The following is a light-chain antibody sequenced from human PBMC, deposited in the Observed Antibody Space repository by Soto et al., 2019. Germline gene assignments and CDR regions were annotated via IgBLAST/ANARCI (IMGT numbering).Light chain of an antibody. Sequence: QSALTQPPSASGSLGQSVTLSCTGTSHDVGGNNFVSWYQQHPGKAPKLIISQVNKRPSGVPDRFSGSKSGNTASLTVSGLQAGDEADYYCTAYSGTRNWGLFGTGTKLT. CDR1: SHDVGGNNF. CDR3: TAYSGTRNWGL. J-gene: IGLJ1*01. CDR2: QVN. V-gene: IGLV2-8*01.